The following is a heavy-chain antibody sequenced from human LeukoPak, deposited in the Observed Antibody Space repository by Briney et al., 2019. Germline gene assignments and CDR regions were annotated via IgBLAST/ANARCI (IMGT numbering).Heavy chain of an antibody. V-gene: IGHV1-2*02. D-gene: IGHD2-8*01. CDR2: INPNSGGT. CDR1: GYTFTGYY. J-gene: IGHJ6*02. Sequence: ASVKVSCKASGYTFTGYYMHWVRQAPGQGLEWMGWINPNSGGTNYAQKFQGRVTMTRDTSISTAYMELSRLRSDDTAVYYCVRDLVLMVGYYYYGMDVWGQGTTVTVSS. CDR3: VRDLVLMVGYYYYGMDV.